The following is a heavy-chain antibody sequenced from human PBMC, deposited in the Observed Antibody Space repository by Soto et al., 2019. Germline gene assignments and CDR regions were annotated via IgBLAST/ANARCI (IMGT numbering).Heavy chain of an antibody. CDR3: AKVGSQSSGWLTNWFDP. V-gene: IGHV3-23*01. Sequence: GGSLRLSCAASGFTFSSYAMSWVHQAPGKGLEWVSAISGSGGSTYYADSVKGRFTISRDNSKNTLYLQMNSLRAEDTAVYYCAKVGSQSSGWLTNWFDPWGQGTLVTVSS. J-gene: IGHJ5*02. CDR1: GFTFSSYA. CDR2: ISGSGGST. D-gene: IGHD6-19*01.